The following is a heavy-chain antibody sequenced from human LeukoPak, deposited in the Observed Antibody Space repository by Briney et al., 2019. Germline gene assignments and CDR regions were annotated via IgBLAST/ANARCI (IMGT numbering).Heavy chain of an antibody. CDR1: GITFSNYA. Sequence: GGSLRLSCVASGITFSNYAVSWVRQAPEKGLDWVSVISGSAHKIRYADSVKGRFTISRDNSENIVYLQMNNPRVEDTAVYYCAGRPTGYSSGYIHWGQGTLVTVSS. D-gene: IGHD5-18*01. CDR3: AGRPTGYSSGYIH. CDR2: ISGSAHKI. J-gene: IGHJ4*02. V-gene: IGHV3-23*01.